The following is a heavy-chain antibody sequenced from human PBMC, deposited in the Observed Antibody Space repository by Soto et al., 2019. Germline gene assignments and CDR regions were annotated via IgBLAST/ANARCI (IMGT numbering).Heavy chain of an antibody. J-gene: IGHJ4*02. V-gene: IGHV3-23*01. CDR2: ISGSGGST. CDR3: AKDRPEYHYVWGSYRYGSDY. CDR1: GFTFSSYA. D-gene: IGHD3-16*02. Sequence: EVQLLESGGGLVQPGGSLRLSCAASGFTFSSYAMSWVRQAPGKGLEWVSAISGSGGSTYYADSVKGRFTSSRDNSKNTLYLQMNSLRAEDTAVYYCAKDRPEYHYVWGSYRYGSDYWGQGTLVTVSS.